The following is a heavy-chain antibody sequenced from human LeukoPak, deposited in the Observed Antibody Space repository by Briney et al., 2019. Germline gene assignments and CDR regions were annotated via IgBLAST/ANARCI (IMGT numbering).Heavy chain of an antibody. CDR3: ARAIGIWSGYSY. CDR1: GFTFSSYW. D-gene: IGHD3-3*01. CDR2: IKQDGSEK. J-gene: IGHJ4*02. Sequence: PGGSQRLSCADSGFTFSSYWMSWVRQAPGEGREWVSDIKQDGSEKNYVESVKGRFTISRDNAKNSLYLQMNSLRAEDTAVYYCARAIGIWSGYSYWGQGTLVTVSS. V-gene: IGHV3-7*01.